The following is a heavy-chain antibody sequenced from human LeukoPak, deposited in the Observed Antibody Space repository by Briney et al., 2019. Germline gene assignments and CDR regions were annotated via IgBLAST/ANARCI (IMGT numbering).Heavy chain of an antibody. V-gene: IGHV3-48*04. CDR2: IKSNGDTI. CDR1: GFNFSGHS. D-gene: IGHD3-10*01. J-gene: IGHJ3*01. CDR3: AGGVGTSNYKGHRFET. Sequence: PGGSLRLSCAASGFNFSGHSMNWVRQAPGKGLEWVSYIKSNGDTIHYADSVKGRFTISRDNAKNSLYLQMNSLGADDTAVCYCAGGVGTSNYKGHRFETWGQGTMVTVSS.